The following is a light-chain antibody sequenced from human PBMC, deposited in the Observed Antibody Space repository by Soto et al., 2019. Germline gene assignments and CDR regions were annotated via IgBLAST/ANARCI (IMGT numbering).Light chain of an antibody. J-gene: IGKJ4*01. CDR3: QQRSSWLLT. Sequence: EFVLTQSPATLSLSPGERATLSCRASQSVRSSLAWYQQKPGQAPRLLIYDASNRATVIPARFSGSGSGTDFTLTISSLEPEDFAVYYCQQRSSWLLTFGGGTNVEIK. CDR1: QSVRSS. V-gene: IGKV3-11*01. CDR2: DAS.